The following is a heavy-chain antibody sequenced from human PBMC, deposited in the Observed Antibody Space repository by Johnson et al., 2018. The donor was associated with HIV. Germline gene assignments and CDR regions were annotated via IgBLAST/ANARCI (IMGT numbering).Heavy chain of an antibody. Sequence: MQLVESGGGVVQPGRSLRLSCAASGFTFSSYSLHWVRQAPGKGLEWVAVTSYDGGNKYYADSVKGRFTISRDNSKNTLYLQMNSLRAEDTAVYYCAKDRTGFDAFDIWGQGTMVTVSS. D-gene: IGHD1-1*01. CDR1: GFTFSSYS. V-gene: IGHV3-30*04. CDR2: TSYDGGNK. J-gene: IGHJ3*02. CDR3: AKDRTGFDAFDI.